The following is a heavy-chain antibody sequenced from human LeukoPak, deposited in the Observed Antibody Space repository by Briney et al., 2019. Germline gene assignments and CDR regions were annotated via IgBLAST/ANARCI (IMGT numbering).Heavy chain of an antibody. Sequence: GGSLRLSCAASGFTFSSYAMHWVRQAPGKGLEWVAVISYDGSNKYYADSVKGRFTISRDNAKNSLYLQMNSLRAEDTAVYYCAGSYYDPFDIWGQGTMVTVSS. D-gene: IGHD1-26*01. CDR1: GFTFSSYA. CDR2: ISYDGSNK. V-gene: IGHV3-30*04. CDR3: AGSYYDPFDI. J-gene: IGHJ3*02.